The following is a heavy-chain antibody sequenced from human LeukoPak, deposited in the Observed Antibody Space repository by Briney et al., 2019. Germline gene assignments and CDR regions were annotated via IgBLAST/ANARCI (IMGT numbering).Heavy chain of an antibody. Sequence: GGSLRLSCAASGFTFTNYAMSWVRQAPGKGLEWVANINQDGSEIYSVDSVKGRFTISRDNAKNSLYLQMNSLRAEDTAIYYCVVAPDYWGQGTLVTVSS. V-gene: IGHV3-7*01. CDR2: INQDGSEI. CDR1: GFTFTNYA. D-gene: IGHD2-15*01. J-gene: IGHJ4*02. CDR3: VVAPDY.